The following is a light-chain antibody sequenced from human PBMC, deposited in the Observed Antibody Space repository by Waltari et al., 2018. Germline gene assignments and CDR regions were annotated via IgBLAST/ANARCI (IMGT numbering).Light chain of an antibody. J-gene: IGKJ4*01. CDR2: KAS. CDR3: QQYNSYSLLT. Sequence: DIQMTQSPSTLSASVGDRVTITCRASQSISNWLAWYQQKPGKAPKLLLYKASTLESVVPSRFSGSGSGTEFTLTISSLQPDDFATYYCQQYNSYSLLTFGGGTKVEIK. V-gene: IGKV1-5*03. CDR1: QSISNW.